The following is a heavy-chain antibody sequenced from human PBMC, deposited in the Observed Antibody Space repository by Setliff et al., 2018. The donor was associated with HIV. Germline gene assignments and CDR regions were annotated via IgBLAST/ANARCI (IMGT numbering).Heavy chain of an antibody. CDR1: GGTFSSYA. J-gene: IGHJ6*02. D-gene: IGHD3-3*01. V-gene: IGHV1-69*05. CDR3: ARVIRRPSYYNFWSGLDSYYYGMDV. Sequence: ASVKVSCKASGGTFSSYAISWVRQAPGQGLEWMGGIIPIFGTANYAQKFQGRVTITTDESTITAYMELSSLRSEDTAVYYCARVIRRPSYYNFWSGLDSYYYGMDVWGQGTTVTVSS. CDR2: IIPIFGTA.